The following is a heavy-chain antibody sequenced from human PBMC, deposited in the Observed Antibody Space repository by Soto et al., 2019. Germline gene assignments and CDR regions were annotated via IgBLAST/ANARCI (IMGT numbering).Heavy chain of an antibody. CDR1: GGSFSGYY. CDR2: INHSGST. Sequence: SETLSLTCAVYGGSFSGYYWSWIRQPPGKGLEGIGEINHSGSTNYNPSLKSRGTISVDTSKNQSPLTLRSVTAADTAVYYCARQPTTADIDLWFDPWGQGTLVTVSS. CDR3: ARQPTTADIDLWFDP. V-gene: IGHV4-34*01. D-gene: IGHD2-2*01. J-gene: IGHJ5*02.